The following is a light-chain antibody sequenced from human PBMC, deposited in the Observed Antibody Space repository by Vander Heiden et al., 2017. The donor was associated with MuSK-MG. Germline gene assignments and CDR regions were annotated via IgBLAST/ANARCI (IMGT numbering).Light chain of an antibody. CDR1: QSVSSY. V-gene: IGKV3-11*01. CDR2: DAS. J-gene: IGKJ3*01. CDR3: QQRSNWRFT. Sequence: DIVLTHSPATLSLSPGERATLSCRASQSVSSYLAWYQQKPGQAPRLLIYDASNRATGIPARFSGSGSGTDFTLTISSLEPEDFAVYYCQQRSNWRFTFGPGTKVDIK.